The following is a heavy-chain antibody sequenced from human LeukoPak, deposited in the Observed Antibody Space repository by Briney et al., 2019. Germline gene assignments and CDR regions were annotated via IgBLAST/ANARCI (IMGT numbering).Heavy chain of an antibody. Sequence: GASVKVSCKASGGTFSSYAISWVRQAPGQGLEWMGGIIPIFGTANYAQKFQGRVTITADESTSTAYMELSSLRSEDTAVYYCARRMKAAAGSLYFDYWGRGTLVTVSS. CDR2: IIPIFGTA. CDR3: ARRMKAAAGSLYFDY. V-gene: IGHV1-69*13. D-gene: IGHD6-13*01. J-gene: IGHJ4*02. CDR1: GGTFSSYA.